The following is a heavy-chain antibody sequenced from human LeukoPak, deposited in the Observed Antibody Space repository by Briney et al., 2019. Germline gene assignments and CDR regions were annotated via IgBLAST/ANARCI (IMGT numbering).Heavy chain of an antibody. Sequence: SKTLSLTCTVSGGSISSYYWSWIRQPAGKGLEWIGRIYTSGSTNYNPSLKSRVTMSVDTSKNQFSLKLSSVTAADTAVYYCARDGAVPGHYYYYGMDVWGQGTTVTVSS. J-gene: IGHJ6*02. CDR2: IYTSGST. CDR1: GGSISSYY. CDR3: ARDGAVPGHYYYYGMDV. D-gene: IGHD2-2*01. V-gene: IGHV4-4*07.